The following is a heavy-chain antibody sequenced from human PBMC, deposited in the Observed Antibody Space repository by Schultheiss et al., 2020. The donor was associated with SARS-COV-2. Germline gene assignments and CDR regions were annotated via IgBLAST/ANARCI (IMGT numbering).Heavy chain of an antibody. J-gene: IGHJ4*02. CDR2: ISAYNGNT. CDR1: GYTFTNYG. D-gene: IGHD6-13*01. CDR3: ARDRGSSWYHYRFDY. V-gene: IGHV1-18*01. Sequence: ASVKVSCRASGYTFTNYGISWVRQAPGLGLEWMGISAYNGNTNYAQKLQGRVTMTTDTSTSTAYMELRSLRSDDTAVYYCARDRGSSWYHYRFDYWGQGTLVTVSS.